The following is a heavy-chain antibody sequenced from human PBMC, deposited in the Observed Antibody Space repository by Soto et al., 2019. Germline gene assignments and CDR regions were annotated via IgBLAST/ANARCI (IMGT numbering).Heavy chain of an antibody. V-gene: IGHV1-8*01. D-gene: IGHD4-17*01. CDR3: ARWDYGDYARFDY. CDR1: GYTFTSHD. CDR2: MNPNSGNT. J-gene: IGHJ4*02. Sequence: QVQLVQSGAEVKKSGASVKVSCKASGYTFTSHDINWVRQATGQGLEWMGWMNPNSGNTGYAQKFQGRVTMTRTTSISTAYMELSSLRSEDTAVYYCARWDYGDYARFDYWGQGTLVTVSS.